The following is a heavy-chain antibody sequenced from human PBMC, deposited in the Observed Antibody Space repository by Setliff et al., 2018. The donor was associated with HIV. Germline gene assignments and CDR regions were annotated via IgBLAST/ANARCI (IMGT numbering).Heavy chain of an antibody. CDR1: GFTFTNYA. V-gene: IGHV3-23*01. CDR2: ISGSGGNT. J-gene: IGHJ4*02. Sequence: GGSLRLSCAVSGFTFTNYAMSWVRQAPGKGLQLVSTISGSGGNTNYADSVKGRFTVSRDNSKNTLYLQMNSLRPEDTALYYCARETPNSGWYRKEGYYFDYWGQGTLVTVSS. CDR3: ARETPNSGWYRKEGYYFDY. D-gene: IGHD6-19*01.